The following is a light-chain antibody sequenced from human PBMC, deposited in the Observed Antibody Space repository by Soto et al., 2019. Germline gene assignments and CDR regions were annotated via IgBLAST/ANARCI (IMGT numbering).Light chain of an antibody. Sequence: EIVMAQSPATLSVSTEERATLSCRSSQSVSSSYLAWYQQKPGQAPRLLIYDASNRATGIPARFSGSGSGTDFTLTISSLEPEDFAVYCCQQRSNWPITFGQGTRPEIK. CDR3: QQRSNWPIT. CDR2: DAS. J-gene: IGKJ5*01. CDR1: QSVSSSY. V-gene: IGKV3D-20*02.